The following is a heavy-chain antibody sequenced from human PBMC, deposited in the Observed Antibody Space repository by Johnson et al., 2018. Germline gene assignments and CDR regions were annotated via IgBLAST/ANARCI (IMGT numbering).Heavy chain of an antibody. D-gene: IGHD3-22*01. V-gene: IGHV3-21*01. CDR2: ISSSSSYI. Sequence: VQLVESGGGLVKPGGSLRLSCAASGFTFSSYSMNWVRQAPGKGLVGVSAISSSSSYIYCADSVKGRFTISRDNAKNSLYLQMNSLRAEDTAVYYCASHRRYYDSSGRLLRHWGQGTLVTVAS. CDR3: ASHRRYYDSSGRLLRH. J-gene: IGHJ1*01. CDR1: GFTFSSYS.